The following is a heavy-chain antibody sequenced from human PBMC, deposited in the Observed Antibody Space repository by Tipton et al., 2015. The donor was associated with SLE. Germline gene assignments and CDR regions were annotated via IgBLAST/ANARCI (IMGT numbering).Heavy chain of an antibody. D-gene: IGHD3-3*01. CDR3: ARVRITIYGVVTNFDF. V-gene: IGHV3-11*01. J-gene: IGHJ4*02. CDR1: GFPFSDYF. Sequence: SLRLSCAASGFPFSDYFMSWIRQAPGKGLEWVSYINGRSNYMYYGDSVKGRFSISRDNAKNSLFLQMNNLRAEDTDIYYCARVRITIYGVVTNFDFCGQGTLVTVPS. CDR2: INGRSNYM.